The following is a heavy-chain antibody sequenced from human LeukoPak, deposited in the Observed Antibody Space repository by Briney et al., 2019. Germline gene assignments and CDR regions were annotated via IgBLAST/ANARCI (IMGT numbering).Heavy chain of an antibody. CDR2: ISYDGSNK. V-gene: IGHV3-30*04. CDR3: ARAIQAIRFLEWLPFDY. J-gene: IGHJ4*02. D-gene: IGHD3-3*01. CDR1: GFTFSSYA. Sequence: PGGSLRLSCAASGFTFSSYAMHWVRQAPGKGLEWVAVISYDGSNKYYADSVKGRFTISRDNSKNTLYLQMNSLRAEDTAVYYCARAIQAIRFLEWLPFDYWGQGTLVTVSS.